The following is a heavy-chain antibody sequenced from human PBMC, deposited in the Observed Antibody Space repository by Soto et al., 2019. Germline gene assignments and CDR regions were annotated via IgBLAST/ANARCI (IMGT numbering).Heavy chain of an antibody. Sequence: GGSLRHPCAASGLTFSSHAMRWVRQAPGRGLEWVSSISGSGGSTYYADSVKGSFTISSDNTNNTLHLQMNSLGAEDTAVYYCVARGVIPHCFDYWGQGTLVTVSS. CDR3: VARGVIPHCFDY. CDR1: GLTFSSHA. V-gene: IGHV3-23*01. CDR2: ISGSGGST. J-gene: IGHJ4*02. D-gene: IGHD3-10*01.